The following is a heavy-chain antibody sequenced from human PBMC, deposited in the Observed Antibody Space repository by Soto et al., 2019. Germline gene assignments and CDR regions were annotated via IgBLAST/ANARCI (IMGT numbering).Heavy chain of an antibody. V-gene: IGHV1-69*13. CDR3: ARDGGRHSGGIDY. CDR2: IIPIFGTA. J-gene: IGHJ4*02. CDR1: GGTFSSYS. Sequence: GASVKVSCKASGGTFSSYSINWVRQAPGQGLEWMGGIIPIFGTANYAQKFQGRVTITADESTSTAYMELSSLRSEDTAVYYCARDGGRHSGGIDYWGQGTLVTVSS. D-gene: IGHD1-26*01.